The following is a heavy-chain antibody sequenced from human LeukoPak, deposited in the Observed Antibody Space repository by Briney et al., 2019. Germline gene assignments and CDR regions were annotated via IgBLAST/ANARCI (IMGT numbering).Heavy chain of an antibody. D-gene: IGHD5-24*01. CDR3: ARVDGDGYKSSAFDY. J-gene: IGHJ4*02. CDR1: GFTVSSNY. CDR2: IYSGGST. V-gene: IGHV3-66*01. Sequence: GGSLRLSCAASGFTVSSNYMSWVRQAPGXGLEWVSVIYSGGSTYYADSVKGRFTISRDNSKNTLYLQMNSLRAEDTAVYYCARVDGDGYKSSAFDYWGQGTLVTVSS.